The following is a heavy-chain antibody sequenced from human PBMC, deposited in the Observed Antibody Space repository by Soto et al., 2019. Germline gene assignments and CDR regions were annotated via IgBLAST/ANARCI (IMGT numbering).Heavy chain of an antibody. CDR3: ARVLTLGRAAGGVGY. CDR1: GFTFSSYA. Sequence: GGSLRLSCAASGFTFSSYAMHWVRQAPGKGLEWVAVISYDGSNKYYADSVKGRFTISRDNSKNTLYLQMNNLRAEDTAVYYCARVLTLGRAAGGVGYWGQGTLVTVSS. J-gene: IGHJ4*02. D-gene: IGHD6-13*01. CDR2: ISYDGSNK. V-gene: IGHV3-30-3*01.